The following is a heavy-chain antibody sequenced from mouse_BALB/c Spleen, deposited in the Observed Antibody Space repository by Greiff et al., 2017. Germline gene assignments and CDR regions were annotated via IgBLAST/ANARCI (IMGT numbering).Heavy chain of an antibody. CDR2: ISYSGST. V-gene: IGHV3-2*02. J-gene: IGHJ3*01. D-gene: IGHD2-4*01. Sequence: EVKLVESGPGLVKPSQSLSLTCTVTGYSITSDYAWNWIRQFPGNKLEWMGYISYSGSTSYNPSLKSRISITRDTSKNQFFLQLNSVTTEDTATYYCARSTMITTGFAYWGQGTLVTVSA. CDR1: GYSITSDYA. CDR3: ARSTMITTGFAY.